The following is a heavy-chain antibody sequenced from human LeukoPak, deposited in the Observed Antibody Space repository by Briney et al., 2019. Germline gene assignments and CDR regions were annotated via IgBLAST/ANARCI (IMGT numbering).Heavy chain of an antibody. D-gene: IGHD1-1*01. CDR2: ITAHNGNR. CDR1: GYTFSNYG. Sequence: ASVKVSCTTSGYTFSNYGISWVRQAPGQGLEWVGWITAHNGNRLYAQRFQGRITLTTDTSTSTSYMELRSLEYDDTAIYYCARDNDKVVDHWGQGTLVTVSS. J-gene: IGHJ4*01. CDR3: ARDNDKVVDH. V-gene: IGHV1-18*01.